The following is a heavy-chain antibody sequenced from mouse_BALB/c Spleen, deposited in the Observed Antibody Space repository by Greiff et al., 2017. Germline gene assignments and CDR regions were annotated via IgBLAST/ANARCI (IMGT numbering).Heavy chain of an antibody. CDR3: ARRSARTDFDY. D-gene: IGHD3-1*01. CDR2: IYPGDGST. CDR1: GYTFTSYY. V-gene: IGHV1S56*01. J-gene: IGHJ2*01. Sequence: QVQLQQSGPELVKPGASVKMSCKASGYTFTSYYIHWVKQRPGQGLEWIGWIYPGDGSTKYNEKFKGKTTLTADKSSSTAYMLLSSLTSEDSAIYFCARRSARTDFDYWGQGTTLTVSS.